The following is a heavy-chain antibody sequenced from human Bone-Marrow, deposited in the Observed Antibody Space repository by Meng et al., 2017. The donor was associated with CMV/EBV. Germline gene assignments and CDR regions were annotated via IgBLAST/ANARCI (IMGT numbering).Heavy chain of an antibody. CDR3: AREGPSRFDP. CDR1: GASFSGYY. Sequence: QVQLQQWGAGLLKPSETLSLTCAVYGASFSGYYWSWIRQPPGKGLEWIGEINHSGSTNYNPSLKSRVTISVDTSKNQFSLKLSSVTAADTAVYYCAREGPSRFDPWGQGTLVTVSS. CDR2: INHSGST. V-gene: IGHV4-34*01. J-gene: IGHJ5*02.